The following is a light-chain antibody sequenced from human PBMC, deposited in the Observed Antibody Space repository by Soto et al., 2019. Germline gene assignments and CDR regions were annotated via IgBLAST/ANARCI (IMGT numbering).Light chain of an antibody. CDR3: QQYNNWPWT. J-gene: IGKJ1*01. CDR2: GAS. Sequence: EIVLTQSPGTLSLSAGERATLSFRASQSVSSSYLAWYQQKPGQAPRLLICGASTRATGIPARFSGSGSGTEFTLTISSLQSEDFAVYYCQQYNNWPWTFGQGTKVDIK. CDR1: QSVSSSY. V-gene: IGKV3-15*01.